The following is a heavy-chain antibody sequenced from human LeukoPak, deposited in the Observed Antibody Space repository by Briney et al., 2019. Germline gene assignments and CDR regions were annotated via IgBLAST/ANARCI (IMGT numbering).Heavy chain of an antibody. CDR2: IHYTGAT. J-gene: IGHJ4*02. CDR1: GGSITGYY. D-gene: IGHD3-9*01. CDR3: ARGNILTGYCFDF. Sequence: SETLSLTCAVYGGSITGYYWSWIRQTPGRGLEWVGEIHYTGATSYNPSLKSRATISTDTSKNQFSLRLSSVTAADTAVYYCARGNILTGYCFDFWGQGAPVTVSS. V-gene: IGHV4-34*01.